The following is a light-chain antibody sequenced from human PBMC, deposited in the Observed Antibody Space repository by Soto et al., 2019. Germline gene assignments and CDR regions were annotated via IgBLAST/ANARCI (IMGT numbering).Light chain of an antibody. J-gene: IGKJ5*01. CDR3: QQYDNKPPIT. CDR1: QSVSSN. Sequence: EIVMTQSPATLSVSPGERATLSCRASQSVSSNLAWYQQKPGQAPRLLMYATSTRATGIPDRFSGSGSGTEFSLPISSLQSEDFAVYHCQQYDNKPPITFGQGTRLEIK. V-gene: IGKV3-15*01. CDR2: ATS.